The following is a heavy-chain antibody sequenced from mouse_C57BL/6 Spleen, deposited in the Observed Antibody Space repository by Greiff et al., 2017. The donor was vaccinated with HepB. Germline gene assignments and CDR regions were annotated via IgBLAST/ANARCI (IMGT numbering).Heavy chain of an antibody. J-gene: IGHJ4*01. Sequence: VQLQQSGAELVKPGASVKLSCKASGYTFTSYWMHWVKQRPGQGLEWIGMIHPNSGSTNYNEKFKSKATLTVDKSSSTAYMQLSSLTSEDSAVYYCARRAHGSGYAMDYWGQGTSVTVSS. V-gene: IGHV1-64*01. CDR2: IHPNSGST. CDR3: ARRAHGSGYAMDY. CDR1: GYTFTSYW. D-gene: IGHD3-2*02.